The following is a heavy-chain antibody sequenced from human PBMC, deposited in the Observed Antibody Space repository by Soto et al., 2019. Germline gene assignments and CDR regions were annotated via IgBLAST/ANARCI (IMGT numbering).Heavy chain of an antibody. CDR3: ARVPDV. Sequence: SETLSLTCTVSGDSMSSHYWNWVRQTPGKGLEWIGCIYHSGSTYYNPSLKSRVTISVDRSKNQFSLKLNSVTAADTAVYYCARVPDVWGQGTTVTVSS. J-gene: IGHJ6*02. V-gene: IGHV4-59*11. CDR2: IYHSGST. CDR1: GDSMSSHY.